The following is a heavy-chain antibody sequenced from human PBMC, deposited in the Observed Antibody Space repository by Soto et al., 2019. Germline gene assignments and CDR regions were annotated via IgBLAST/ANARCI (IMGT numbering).Heavy chain of an antibody. V-gene: IGHV3-30-3*01. D-gene: IGHD6-19*01. J-gene: IGHJ4*01. CDR1: GFMFSAYA. CDR3: ARDPSPYTSGWYGIDF. Sequence: GGSLRLSCTASGFMFSAYAMLWVRQAPDKGLEWVAAMSYDGTNTYYADSLKGRFTISRDNSKNTLFLQMSSPTADDSAVYYCARDPSPYTSGWYGIDFWGLGTLVTVSS. CDR2: MSYDGTNT.